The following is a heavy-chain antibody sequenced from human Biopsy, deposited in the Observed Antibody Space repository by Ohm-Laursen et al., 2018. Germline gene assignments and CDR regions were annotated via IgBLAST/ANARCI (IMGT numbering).Heavy chain of an antibody. CDR2: IIPISNVA. V-gene: IGHV1-69*13. D-gene: IGHD1-26*01. CDR1: GDSFTSYA. Sequence: SVKVSCKASGDSFTSYAIGWVRQAPGQGLEWMGGIIPISNVATYAQKFQGRITITADESTSTAYMELSSLTSDDTAVYFCARGEGSSWFDPWGHGTLVTVSS. J-gene: IGHJ5*02. CDR3: ARGEGSSWFDP.